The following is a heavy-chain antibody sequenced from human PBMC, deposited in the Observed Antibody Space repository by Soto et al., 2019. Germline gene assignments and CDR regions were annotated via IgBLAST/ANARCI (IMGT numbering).Heavy chain of an antibody. CDR1: GGSISSSNW. Sequence: QVQLQESGPGLVKPSGTLSLTCAVSGGSISSSNWWSWVRQPPGKGLEGIGEIYHSGSTNYNPSLKSRVTISVVKSKNQFSLKLSSVTAADTSVYYCARDPRGSWELTRSNWFNPWGQGTLVTVSA. CDR2: IYHSGST. J-gene: IGHJ5*02. D-gene: IGHD1-26*01. CDR3: ARDPRGSWELTRSNWFNP. V-gene: IGHV4-4*02.